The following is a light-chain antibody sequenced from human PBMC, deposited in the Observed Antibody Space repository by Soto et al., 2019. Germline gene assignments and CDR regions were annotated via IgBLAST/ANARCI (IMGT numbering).Light chain of an antibody. CDR2: EVT. CDR3: SSYASGATVV. V-gene: IGLV2-14*01. J-gene: IGLJ3*02. CDR1: NSDVGGYDY. Sequence: QSVLTQPASVSGSPGQSINIYCTGTNSDVGGYDYVSWYQQHPAKAPKLIIYEVTNRPSGVSNRFSASKSGNTASLTISGLQAEDEAEYYCSSYASGATVVFGGGTKLTVL.